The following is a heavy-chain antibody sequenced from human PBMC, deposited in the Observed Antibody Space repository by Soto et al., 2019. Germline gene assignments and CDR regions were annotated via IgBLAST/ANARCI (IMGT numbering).Heavy chain of an antibody. V-gene: IGHV4-34*01. D-gene: IGHD1-1*01. CDR3: ARVERGTATTVVDAFDI. CDR2: MSHSGGT. J-gene: IGHJ3*02. CDR1: GGSVNSGNYY. Sequence: QVQLQQWGAGLLKPSETLSLTCAVYGGSVNSGNYYWSWIRQPPGKGLEWIGEMSHSGGTRFNPSLKSRVTLSVDTSKNQFSRKMSSVTAADTALYYCARVERGTATTVVDAFDIWGPGTLVTVSS.